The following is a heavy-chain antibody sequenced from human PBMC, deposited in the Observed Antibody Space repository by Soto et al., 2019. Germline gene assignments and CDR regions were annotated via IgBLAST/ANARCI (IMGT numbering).Heavy chain of an antibody. Sequence: SETLSLTCAVYGGSFSGYYWSWIRQPPGKGLEWIGEINHSGSTNYNPSLKSRVSISVDTSKNQFSLKLSSVTAADTAVYYCATGDLNAFDYWGQGTLVTVSS. CDR3: ATGDLNAFDY. J-gene: IGHJ4*02. CDR1: GGSFSGYY. CDR2: INHSGST. V-gene: IGHV4-34*01.